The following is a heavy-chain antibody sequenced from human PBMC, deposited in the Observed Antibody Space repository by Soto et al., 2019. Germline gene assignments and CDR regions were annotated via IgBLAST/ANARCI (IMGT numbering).Heavy chain of an antibody. CDR2: IYLCDSDT. V-gene: IGHV5-51*07. Sequence: AESPKTCRECRGYPRTDYCIGVRQELPGKGPEWMWIIYLCDSDTVYSPSFQCLVTITDDTSTSTTYLQWNTLKTSDTAKEYYARTINKGPYYYYSFDDWGQGTMVTVSS. CDR1: GYPRTDYC. D-gene: IGHD3-3*01. CDR3: ARTINKGPYYYYSFDD. J-gene: IGHJ6*02.